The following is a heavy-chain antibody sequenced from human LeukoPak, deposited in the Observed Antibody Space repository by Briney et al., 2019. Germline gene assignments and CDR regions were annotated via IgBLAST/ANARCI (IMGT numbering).Heavy chain of an antibody. CDR1: GFTFNRYP. CDR3: ARDAARGGDFDS. V-gene: IGHV3-74*01. J-gene: IGHJ4*02. Sequence: GGSLRLSCSASGFTFNRYPMRWVRHAPGKGLEWVSRLDSAGGGTKYADCVRGRFTIFRDNVKSTLYLQMNSLRVEHTAVYYCARDAARGGDFDSWGQGTLVTVSS. D-gene: IGHD2-15*01. CDR2: LDSAGGGT.